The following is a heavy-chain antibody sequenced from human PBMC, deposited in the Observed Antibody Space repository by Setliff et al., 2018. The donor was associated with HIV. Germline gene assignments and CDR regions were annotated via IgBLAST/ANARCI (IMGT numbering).Heavy chain of an antibody. Sequence: ASVKVSCKISGYTLTELSIHWVRQAPGKGLERMANFDPEDGETFYAQKFQGRLTMIEDTSTDTAYMELSSLRSDDTAMYYCATDPGYSSTWYSESFQHWGQGTVVTVSS. D-gene: IGHD6-13*01. CDR1: GYTLTELS. J-gene: IGHJ1*01. V-gene: IGHV1-24*01. CDR2: FDPEDGET. CDR3: ATDPGYSSTWYSESFQH.